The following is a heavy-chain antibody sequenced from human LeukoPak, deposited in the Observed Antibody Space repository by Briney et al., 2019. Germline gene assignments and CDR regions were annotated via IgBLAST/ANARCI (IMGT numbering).Heavy chain of an antibody. Sequence: GGSLRLSCAASGFTFSTYATSWVRQAPGKGLEWVAVMSYDGNNKYHADSVKGRFTISRDNSQNTLYLQMDSLRPDDTAVYYCAKVREIMFRGPQDYWGQGTLVTVSS. CDR1: GFTFSTYA. J-gene: IGHJ4*02. D-gene: IGHD3-16*01. V-gene: IGHV3-30*18. CDR3: AKVREIMFRGPQDY. CDR2: MSYDGNNK.